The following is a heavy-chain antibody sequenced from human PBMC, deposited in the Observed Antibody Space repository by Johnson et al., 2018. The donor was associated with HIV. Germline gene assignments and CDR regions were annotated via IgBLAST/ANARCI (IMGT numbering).Heavy chain of an antibody. CDR3: ARVRQLGRGDAFDI. CDR2: IYSGGST. CDR1: GFTVSSNY. J-gene: IGHJ3*02. Sequence: VQLVESGGGVVQPGGSLRLSCAASGFTVSSNYMSWVRQAPGKGLEWVSVIYSGGSTYYADSVKGRFTISRDNSKNTLYLQMNSLRAEDTAVYYCARVRQLGRGDAFDIWGQGTMVIVSS. D-gene: IGHD6-6*01. V-gene: IGHV3-66*02.